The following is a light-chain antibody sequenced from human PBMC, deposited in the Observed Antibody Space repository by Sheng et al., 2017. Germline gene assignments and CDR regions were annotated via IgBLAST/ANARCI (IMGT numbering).Light chain of an antibody. CDR3: QQYNNWPPL. Sequence: EIVMTQSPATLSVSPGERATLSCRASQSVSINLAWYQQKPGQAPRLLIYGASTRATGTPARFSGSGSVTEFTLTISSLQSEDFAVYHCQQYNNWPPLFGGGTKVEIK. CDR1: QSVSIN. V-gene: IGKV3-15*01. CDR2: GAS. J-gene: IGKJ4*01.